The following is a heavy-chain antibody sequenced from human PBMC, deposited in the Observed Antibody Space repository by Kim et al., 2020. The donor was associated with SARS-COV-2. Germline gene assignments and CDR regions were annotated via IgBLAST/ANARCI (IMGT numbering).Heavy chain of an antibody. J-gene: IGHJ4*02. CDR3: ARDMDPTVYDY. V-gene: IGHV1-3*01. Sequence: ASVKVSCKAYGYTFKSYPIHWLPQAPGQRPEWMGWVNAANDETQYSQKFQGRVTITRDTSANTAYMELRRLTTKDTAIYYCARDMDPTVYDYWGQGTLVTVSS. CDR1: GYTFKSYP. D-gene: IGHD4-4*01. CDR2: VNAANDET.